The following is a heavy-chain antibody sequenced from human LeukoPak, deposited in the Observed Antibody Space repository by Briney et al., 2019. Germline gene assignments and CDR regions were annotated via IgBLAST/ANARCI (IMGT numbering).Heavy chain of an antibody. CDR3: ASAATGWGGLGY. D-gene: IGHD1-1*01. V-gene: IGHV3-53*01. Sequence: GGSLRLSCAASGFSVSSDYMTWARQAPGKRLEWVSIMYSGGRTSYADSVKGRFTVSRDNSRNTLYLQMNSLRVEDTAVYYCASAATGWGGLGYWGQGALVTVSS. CDR1: GFSVSSDY. J-gene: IGHJ4*02. CDR2: MYSGGRT.